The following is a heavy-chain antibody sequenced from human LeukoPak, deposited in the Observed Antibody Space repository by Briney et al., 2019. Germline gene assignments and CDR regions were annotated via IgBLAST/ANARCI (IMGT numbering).Heavy chain of an antibody. D-gene: IGHD3-10*01. J-gene: IGHJ3*02. CDR2: ISSSSSTI. Sequence: GGSLRLSCAASGFTFSSYSMNWVRQAPGKGLEWVSYISSSSSTIYYADSVKGRFTISRDNAKNSLYLQMNSLRAEDTAVYYCARHENLDYYGSGSGIWGQGTVVTVSS. CDR1: GFTFSSYS. CDR3: ARHENLDYYGSGSGI. V-gene: IGHV3-48*01.